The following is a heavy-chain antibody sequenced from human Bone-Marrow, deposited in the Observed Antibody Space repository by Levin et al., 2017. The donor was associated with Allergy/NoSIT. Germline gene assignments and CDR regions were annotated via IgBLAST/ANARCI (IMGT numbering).Heavy chain of an antibody. D-gene: IGHD3-22*01. Sequence: GSLRLSCAVSGGSISSNNWWSWVRQPPGKGLEWIGEIDHSGSTNYNPSLKSRVTISVDKSKSQFSLKLSSVTAADTAVYYCARDAGDYDSSGYYLDYWGQGTLVTVSS. J-gene: IGHJ4*02. V-gene: IGHV4-4*02. CDR1: GGSISSNNW. CDR2: IDHSGST. CDR3: ARDAGDYDSSGYYLDY.